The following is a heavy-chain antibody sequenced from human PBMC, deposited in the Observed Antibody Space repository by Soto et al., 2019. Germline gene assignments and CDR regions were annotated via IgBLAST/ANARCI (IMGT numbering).Heavy chain of an antibody. J-gene: IGHJ4*02. Sequence: SETLSLTCAVSGGSISTYHWSWIRQPPGKELEWIGHIYYTGATNYNPSLDSRTSISVDTSNNLFSLKLSSVTAADTAVYYCVRGLLPFFDHFKQGVYFDYWGQGALVTVPQ. CDR2: IYYTGAT. CDR1: GGSISTYH. CDR3: VRGLLPFFDHFKQGVYFDY. D-gene: IGHD3-3*02. V-gene: IGHV4-59*01.